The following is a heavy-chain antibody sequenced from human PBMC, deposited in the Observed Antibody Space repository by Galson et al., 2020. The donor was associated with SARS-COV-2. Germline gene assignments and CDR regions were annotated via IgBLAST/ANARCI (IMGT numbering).Heavy chain of an antibody. Sequence: ASVKVSCKVSGYTLTELSMHWVRQAPGKGLEWMGGFDPEDGETIYAQKFQGRVTMTEDTSTDTAYMELSSLRSEDTAVYYCATGGVVPAAMGWFGPWGQGTLVTVSS. CDR1: GYTLTELS. J-gene: IGHJ5*02. CDR2: FDPEDGET. V-gene: IGHV1-24*01. D-gene: IGHD2-2*01. CDR3: ATGGVVPAAMGWFGP.